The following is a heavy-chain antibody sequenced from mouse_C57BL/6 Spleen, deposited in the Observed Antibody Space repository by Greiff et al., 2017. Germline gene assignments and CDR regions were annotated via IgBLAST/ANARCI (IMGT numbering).Heavy chain of an antibody. J-gene: IGHJ1*03. V-gene: IGHV14-3*01. Sequence: EVQLQESVAELVRPGASVKLSCTASGFNIKNTYMHWVKQRPEQGLEWIGRIDPANGNTKYAPKFQGKATITADTSSNTAYLQLSSLTSEDTAIYYCARHLDYGSSYDWYFDVWGTGTTVTVSS. CDR3: ARHLDYGSSYDWYFDV. CDR2: IDPANGNT. CDR1: GFNIKNTY. D-gene: IGHD1-1*01.